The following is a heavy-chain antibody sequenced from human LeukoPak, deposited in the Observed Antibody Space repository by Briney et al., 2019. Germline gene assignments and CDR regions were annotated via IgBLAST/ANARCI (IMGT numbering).Heavy chain of an antibody. CDR3: ARDRGEDGNWYFDL. J-gene: IGHJ2*01. D-gene: IGHD5-24*01. CDR2: ISYDGSNK. Sequence: GGSLRLPFAALGFTSIRYALHGVGRPQARGRRGVAVISYDGSNKYYADSVKGRFTISRDNSKNTLYLQMNSLRAEDTAVYYCARDRGEDGNWYFDLWGRGTLVTVSS. V-gene: IGHV3-30*04. CDR1: GFTSIRYA.